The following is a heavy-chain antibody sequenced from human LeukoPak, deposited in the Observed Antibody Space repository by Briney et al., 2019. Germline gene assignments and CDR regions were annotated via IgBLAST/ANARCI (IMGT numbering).Heavy chain of an antibody. CDR3: AREPRYFVWFDP. CDR2: ISGSGDTI. J-gene: IGHJ5*02. Sequence: PGGSLRLSCAASGFIFSDYYMNWIRQAPGKGLEWLSRISGSGDTIQYADSVKGRFTISRDNAKNSLYLDMKSLRADDTAVYFCAREPRYFVWFDPGAREPWSPSPQ. V-gene: IGHV3-11*04. CDR1: GFIFSDYY. D-gene: IGHD3-9*01.